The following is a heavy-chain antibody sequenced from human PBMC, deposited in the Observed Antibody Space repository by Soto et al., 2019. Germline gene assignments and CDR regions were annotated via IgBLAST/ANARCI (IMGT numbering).Heavy chain of an antibody. V-gene: IGHV3-30-3*01. D-gene: IGHD4-4*01. Sequence: QVQLVESGGGVVQPGRSLRLSCAGSGFTFSTYVMHWVRQAPGKGLEWVAVISSDGSTKYYADSVKGRFTISRDNSNNALYLQMSSLRPVGTAVYHCATIIPTVTTIDHWRQGTLVPVSS. CDR2: ISSDGSTK. J-gene: IGHJ4*02. CDR3: ATIIPTVTTIDH. CDR1: GFTFSTYV.